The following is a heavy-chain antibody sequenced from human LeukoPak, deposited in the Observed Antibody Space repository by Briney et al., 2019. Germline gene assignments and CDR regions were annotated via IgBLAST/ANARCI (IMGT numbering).Heavy chain of an antibody. Sequence: GGSLRLSCAASGFTFSSYGMNWVRQAPGKGLEWVSAISGSGGSTYYADSVKGRFTISRDNSKNTLYLQMNSLRAEDTAVYYCAKVRDDSSGYYYCFDYWGQGTLVTVSS. V-gene: IGHV3-23*01. CDR3: AKVRDDSSGYYYCFDY. CDR1: GFTFSSYG. CDR2: ISGSGGST. D-gene: IGHD3-22*01. J-gene: IGHJ4*02.